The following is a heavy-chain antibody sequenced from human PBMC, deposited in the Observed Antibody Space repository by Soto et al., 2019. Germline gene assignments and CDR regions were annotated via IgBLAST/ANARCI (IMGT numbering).Heavy chain of an antibody. V-gene: IGHV6-1*01. Sequence: PSETLSLTCAISVYSVSSNSAAWNWIMQSPSRGLEWLGRTYYRSKWFNNYALSVKSRITINPDTSKNQFSLQLNSVTPEDTAVYYCARGDQGFEYWGQGTLVKVSS. CDR1: VYSVSSNSAA. CDR3: ARGDQGFEY. J-gene: IGHJ4*02. CDR2: TYYRSKWFN. D-gene: IGHD3-16*01.